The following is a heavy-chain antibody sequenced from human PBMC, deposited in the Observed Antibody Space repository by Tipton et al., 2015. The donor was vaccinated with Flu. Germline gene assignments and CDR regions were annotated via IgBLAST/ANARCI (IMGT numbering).Heavy chain of an antibody. Sequence: TLSLTCNVSGGSINRGNYYWSWIRRPAGKGLEWIGRIYTGGRTNYDPSLESRVTISVDTSKNQFSLELRSVTAADTAVYYCARWAVRGSIGWFDPWGQGTLVTVSS. CDR3: ARWAVRGSIGWFDP. V-gene: IGHV4-61*02. CDR2: IYTGGRT. CDR1: GGSINRGNYY. D-gene: IGHD3-10*01. J-gene: IGHJ5*02.